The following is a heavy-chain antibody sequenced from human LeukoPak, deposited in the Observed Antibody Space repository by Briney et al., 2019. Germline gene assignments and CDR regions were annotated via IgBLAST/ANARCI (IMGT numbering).Heavy chain of an antibody. Sequence: ASVKVSCKASGYTFTGYYMHWVRQAPGQGLGWMGWINPNSGGTNYAQKFQGRVTMTRDTSISTAYMELSRLRSDDTAVYYCARGGGIVATILGVVGDYWGQGTLVTVSS. V-gene: IGHV1-2*02. CDR3: ARGGGIVATILGVVGDY. CDR1: GYTFTGYY. D-gene: IGHD5-12*01. CDR2: INPNSGGT. J-gene: IGHJ4*02.